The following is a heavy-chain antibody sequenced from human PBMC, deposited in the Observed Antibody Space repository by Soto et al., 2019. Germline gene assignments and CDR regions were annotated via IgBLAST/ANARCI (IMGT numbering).Heavy chain of an antibody. CDR2: ISHDGSEK. D-gene: IGHD5-18*01. Sequence: LRLSCAASRFTFSSYAMDWVRQAPGKGLEWVAVISHDGSEKYYGDSVKGRFTISRDNPKNTVYLQMNSLRPEDTAVYYCARATAYFYHYYYAMDVWGQGTAVTVSS. CDR3: ARATAYFYHYYYAMDV. J-gene: IGHJ6*02. CDR1: RFTFSSYA. V-gene: IGHV3-30-3*01.